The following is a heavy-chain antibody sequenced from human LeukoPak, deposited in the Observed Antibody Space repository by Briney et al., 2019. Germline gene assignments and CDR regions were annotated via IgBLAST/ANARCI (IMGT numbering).Heavy chain of an antibody. CDR2: ISSSSSYI. CDR3: AKDADTANGY. V-gene: IGHV3-21*01. Sequence: GGSLRLSCAASGFTFSSYSMNWVRQAPGKGLEWVSSISSSSSYIYYADSVKGRFTISRDNSKNTLYLQMNSLRAEDTAVYYCAKDADTANGYWGQGTLVTVSS. J-gene: IGHJ4*02. D-gene: IGHD5-18*01. CDR1: GFTFSSYS.